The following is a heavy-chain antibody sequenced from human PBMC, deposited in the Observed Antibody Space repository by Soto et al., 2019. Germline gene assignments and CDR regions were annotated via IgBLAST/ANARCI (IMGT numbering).Heavy chain of an antibody. CDR2: ISSSGDGT. CDR3: AKRPLYCSTSSCLDH. J-gene: IGHJ4*02. V-gene: IGHV3-23*01. D-gene: IGHD2-2*01. CDR1: GFTFSSHA. Sequence: GGSLRLSCAASGFTFSSHAMSWVRQAPGKGLEWLSSISSSGDGTSYADSVKGRFTISRDNSANMLFLQVNSLRADDTAVYSCAKRPLYCSTSSCLDHWGPGALVTVSS.